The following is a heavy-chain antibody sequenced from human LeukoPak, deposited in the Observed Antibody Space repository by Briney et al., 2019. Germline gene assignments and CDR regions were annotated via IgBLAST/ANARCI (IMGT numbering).Heavy chain of an antibody. J-gene: IGHJ4*02. D-gene: IGHD4-17*01. CDR2: ISGDGSIK. Sequence: PGGSLRLSCSASKFTFSHYGMQWVRQAPGKGLEWVAVISGDGSIKIYADSVKGRFSISRDNSKNTVYLQMSDLRAEDMAVYYCAKITKATTPNYWGQGTLVTVSS. CDR1: KFTFSHYG. V-gene: IGHV3-30*18. CDR3: AKITKATTPNY.